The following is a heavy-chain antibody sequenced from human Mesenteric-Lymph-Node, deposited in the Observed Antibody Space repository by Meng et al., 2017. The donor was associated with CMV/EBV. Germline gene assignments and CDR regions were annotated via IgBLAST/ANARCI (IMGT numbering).Heavy chain of an antibody. D-gene: IGHD2-2*01. Sequence: SVKVSCKASGGTFSSYAISWVRQAPGQGLEWMGGIIPIFGTANYAQKFQGRVTITTDESTSTAYMELSSLRSEDTAVYYCATSTEGYQLLGAFDIWGQGTMVTVSS. V-gene: IGHV1-69*05. CDR1: GGTFSSYA. CDR3: ATSTEGYQLLGAFDI. J-gene: IGHJ3*02. CDR2: IIPIFGTA.